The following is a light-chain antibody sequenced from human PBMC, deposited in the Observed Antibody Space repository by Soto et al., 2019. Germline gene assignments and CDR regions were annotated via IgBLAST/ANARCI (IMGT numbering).Light chain of an antibody. V-gene: IGLV2-23*02. CDR1: SSDVGSYNL. CDR2: EVS. Sequence: QSALTQPASVSGSPGQSITISYTGTSSDVGSYNLVSWYQQHPGKAPKLMIYEVSKRPSGVSNRFSGSKSGNTASLTISGLQAEDEADYYCCSYAGSSTRFGGGTKLTVL. J-gene: IGLJ2*01. CDR3: CSYAGSSTR.